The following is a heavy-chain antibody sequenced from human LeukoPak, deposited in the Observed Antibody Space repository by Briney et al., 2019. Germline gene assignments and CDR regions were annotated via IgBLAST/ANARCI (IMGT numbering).Heavy chain of an antibody. J-gene: IGHJ4*02. CDR1: GFTVSSNY. D-gene: IGHD6-13*01. V-gene: IGHV3-66*01. Sequence: PRESLKISCAASGFTVSSNYMSWVRQAPGKGLEWVSVIYSGGSTYYADSVKGRFTISRDNSKNTLYLQMNSLRAEDTAVYYCAREAAGTSYYFDYWGQGTLVTVSS. CDR3: AREAAGTSYYFDY. CDR2: IYSGGST.